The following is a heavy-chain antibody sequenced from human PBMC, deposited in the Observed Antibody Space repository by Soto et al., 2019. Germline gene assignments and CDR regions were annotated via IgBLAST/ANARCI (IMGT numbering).Heavy chain of an antibody. J-gene: IGHJ6*02. Sequence: SVKVSCKAPGGTFSSYAISWVRQAPGQGLEWMGGIIPIFGTANYAQKFQGRVTITADKSTSTAYMELSSLRSEDTAVYYCAQYSSSPVYYYYGMDVWGQGTTVTVSS. D-gene: IGHD6-6*01. CDR2: IIPIFGTA. CDR3: AQYSSSPVYYYYGMDV. CDR1: GGTFSSYA. V-gene: IGHV1-69*06.